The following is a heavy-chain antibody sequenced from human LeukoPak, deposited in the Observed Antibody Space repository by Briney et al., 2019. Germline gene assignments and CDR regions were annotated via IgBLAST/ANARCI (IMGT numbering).Heavy chain of an antibody. J-gene: IGHJ5*01. V-gene: IGHV3-7*01. CDR1: GFTFNNYW. CDR3: GREMPGGSNWFDF. Sequence: GGPLRLSCAASGFTFNNYWLSWVRQAPGQGLEWVANMNQDGSKKYYVDSVKGRFTISRDNAKNSLYLQMNSLRAEDTAVYYCGREMPGGSNWFDFWGQGTLVTVSS. CDR2: MNQDGSKK. D-gene: IGHD2-2*01.